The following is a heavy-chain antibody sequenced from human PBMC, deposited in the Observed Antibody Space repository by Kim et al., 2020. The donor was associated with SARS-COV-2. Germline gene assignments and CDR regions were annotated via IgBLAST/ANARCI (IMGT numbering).Heavy chain of an antibody. D-gene: IGHD4-4*01. Sequence: GESLKISCKGSGYSFTSYWIGWVRQMPGKGLEWMGIIYPGDSDTRYSPSFQGQVTISADKSISTAYLQWSSLKASDTAMYYCARRSYSNYPGYYYGMDVWGQGTTVTVSS. CDR2: IYPGDSDT. V-gene: IGHV5-51*01. J-gene: IGHJ6*02. CDR1: GYSFTSYW. CDR3: ARRSYSNYPGYYYGMDV.